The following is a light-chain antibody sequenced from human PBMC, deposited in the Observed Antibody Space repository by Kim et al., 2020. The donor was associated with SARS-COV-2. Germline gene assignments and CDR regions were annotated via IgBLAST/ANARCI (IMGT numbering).Light chain of an antibody. CDR3: ATWDVSLNGWV. V-gene: IGLV1-44*01. J-gene: IGLJ3*02. Sequence: GPRVTISCSGSSSNVGLHFVNWYQQLPGTAPKVFIYNDNQRPSGVPDRFSGSRSGTSASLAISRLQSEDEADYYCATWDVSLNGWVFGGGTQLTVL. CDR2: NDN. CDR1: SSNVGLHF.